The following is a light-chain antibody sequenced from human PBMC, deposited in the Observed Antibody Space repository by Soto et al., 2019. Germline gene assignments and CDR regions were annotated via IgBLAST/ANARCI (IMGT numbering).Light chain of an antibody. Sequence: DIQMTQSPSSLSASVGDRVTITCRASQSITTYLNWYQQKPGKAPKLLIYAASSMQSGVTSRFSGSGSGTDFTLTISSLQPEDFATYYCQQSNEAPYTFGQGTKLEI. CDR3: QQSNEAPYT. CDR2: AAS. CDR1: QSITTY. J-gene: IGKJ2*01. V-gene: IGKV1-39*01.